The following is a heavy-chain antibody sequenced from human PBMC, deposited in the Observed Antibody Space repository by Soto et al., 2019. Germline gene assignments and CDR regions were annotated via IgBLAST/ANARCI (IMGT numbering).Heavy chain of an antibody. D-gene: IGHD6-6*01. Sequence: PSETLSLTCTVSGGSISRYYWSWSRQPPGKGLEWIGYIYYSGSTNYNPSLKSRVTISVDTSKNQFSLKLSSVTAADTAVYYCARDSIAARWFDYWGQGTLVTVSS. J-gene: IGHJ4*02. CDR2: IYYSGST. CDR1: GGSISRYY. CDR3: ARDSIAARWFDY. V-gene: IGHV4-59*12.